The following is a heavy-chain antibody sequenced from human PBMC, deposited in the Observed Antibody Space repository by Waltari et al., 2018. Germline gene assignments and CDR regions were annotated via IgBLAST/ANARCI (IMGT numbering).Heavy chain of an antibody. CDR2: TYYRSKWYS. CDR1: GDSVSRNSAD. V-gene: IGHV6-1*01. J-gene: IGHJ4*02. D-gene: IGHD3-3*01. Sequence: QVPLQPSGPGLVKPSQTLSLTCAISGDSVSRNSADWAGIRQSPSRGLEWLGRTYYRSKWYSHYAEAVKSRMTINADTSKNEFSLQLTSVSPEDTGLYFCARTTITVFGVVVGALDNWGPGTLVTVSS. CDR3: ARTTITVFGVVVGALDN.